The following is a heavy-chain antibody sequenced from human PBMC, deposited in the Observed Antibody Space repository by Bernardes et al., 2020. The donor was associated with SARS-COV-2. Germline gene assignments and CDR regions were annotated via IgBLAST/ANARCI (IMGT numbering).Heavy chain of an antibody. V-gene: IGHV1-8*01. Sequence: ASVKVSCKASGYTFTSFDINWVRQATGQGLEWMGWVNPNSGNTGYAQKFQGRVTMTGSTSISTAYMELSSLRSDDTAVYYCARAEGPRQYYDILTGYQPIDYWGQGTLVTVSS. CDR2: VNPNSGNT. J-gene: IGHJ4*02. CDR1: GYTFTSFD. D-gene: IGHD3-9*01. CDR3: ARAEGPRQYYDILTGYQPIDY.